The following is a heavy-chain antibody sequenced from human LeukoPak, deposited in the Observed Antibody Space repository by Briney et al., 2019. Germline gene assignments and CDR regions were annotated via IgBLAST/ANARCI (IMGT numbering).Heavy chain of an antibody. D-gene: IGHD6-19*01. Sequence: GGSLRLSCAASGFTFSSYAMHWVRQAPGKGLEYVSAISSNGGSTYYANSVKGRFTISRDNSKNTLYLQMGSLRAEDMAVYYCARGGSGWVYDAFDIWSQGTMVTVSS. CDR1: GFTFSSYA. CDR2: ISSNGGST. CDR3: ARGGSGWVYDAFDI. J-gene: IGHJ3*02. V-gene: IGHV3-64*01.